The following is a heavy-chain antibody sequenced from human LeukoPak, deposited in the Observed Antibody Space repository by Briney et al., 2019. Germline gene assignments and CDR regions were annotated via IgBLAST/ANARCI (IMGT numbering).Heavy chain of an antibody. Sequence: GGSLRLSCAASGFTFDDYAMRWVRQAPGKGLEWVSGISLNSGSIGYADSVKGRFTLSRNNAKKSLYLQMTSLRAEDTALYYCAKDRDYDRSGHFDYWGQGTLVTVSS. CDR3: AKDRDYDRSGHFDY. V-gene: IGHV3-9*01. CDR2: ISLNSGSI. CDR1: GFTFDDYA. D-gene: IGHD3-22*01. J-gene: IGHJ4*02.